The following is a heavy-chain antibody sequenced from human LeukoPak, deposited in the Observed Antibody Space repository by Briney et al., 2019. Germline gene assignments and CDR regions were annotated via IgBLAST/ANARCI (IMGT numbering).Heavy chain of an antibody. CDR2: INHSGST. D-gene: IGHD1-26*01. CDR3: ARGLWAPRFDC. V-gene: IGHV4-34*01. Sequence: SETLSLTCAVYGGSFSGYYWSWIRQPPGKGLEWIGEINHSGSTNYNPSLKSRVTISVDTSKNQFSLKLSSVTAADTAVYFCARGLWAPRFDCWGQGTLVTASS. J-gene: IGHJ4*02. CDR1: GGSFSGYY.